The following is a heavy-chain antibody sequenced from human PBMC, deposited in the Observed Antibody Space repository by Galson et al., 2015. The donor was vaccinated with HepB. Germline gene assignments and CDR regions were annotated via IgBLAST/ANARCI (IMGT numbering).Heavy chain of an antibody. Sequence: QSGAEVKKPGESLTISCDGSGYKFTNYWIGWVRQMPGKGLEWMGIIWPGDSDTRYSPSFQGQVTMSVDKSNSTAYLQWSGLRASDTAMYYCARHRDGYNYFFDYWGQGTLVTVSS. CDR2: IWPGDSDT. V-gene: IGHV5-51*01. D-gene: IGHD5-24*01. J-gene: IGHJ4*02. CDR1: GYKFTNYW. CDR3: ARHRDGYNYFFDY.